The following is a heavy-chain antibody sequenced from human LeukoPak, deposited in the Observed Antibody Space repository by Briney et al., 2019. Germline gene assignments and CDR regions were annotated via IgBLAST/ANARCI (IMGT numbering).Heavy chain of an antibody. D-gene: IGHD3-10*01. Sequence: PGGSLRLSCAASGFTVSSNYMSWVRQAPGKGLEWVSVIYSGGSTYYADSVKGRFTISRDNSKNTLYLQMNSLRAEDTAVYYCARCPPYYGSGSYQLIYFDYWGQGTLVTVSS. CDR3: ARCPPYYGSGSYQLIYFDY. CDR1: GFTVSSNY. J-gene: IGHJ4*02. CDR2: IYSGGST. V-gene: IGHV3-53*01.